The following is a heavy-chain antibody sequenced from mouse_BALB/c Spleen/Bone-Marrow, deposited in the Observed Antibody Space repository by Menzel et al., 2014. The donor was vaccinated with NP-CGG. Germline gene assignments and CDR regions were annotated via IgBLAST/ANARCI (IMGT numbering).Heavy chain of an antibody. CDR1: GYAFSAYW. CDR3: ARSGYGSNYYY. CDR2: IYPGDGDT. D-gene: IGHD1-1*01. J-gene: IGHJ2*01. V-gene: IGHV1-80*01. Sequence: QVQLQQSGAELVRPGSSVKISCKASGYAFSAYWMIWVKQRPGQGLEWIGQIYPGDGDTNYNGKFKGKATLTADKSSSTAYMQLTSLTSEDSAVYFCARSGYGSNYYYWGQGTTLTVSS.